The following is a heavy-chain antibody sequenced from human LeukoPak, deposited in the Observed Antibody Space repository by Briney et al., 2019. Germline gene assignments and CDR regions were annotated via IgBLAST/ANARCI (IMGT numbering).Heavy chain of an antibody. Sequence: GASVKVSCKVSGYTLTELSMHWVRQAPGKGLEWMGGFDPEDGETIYAQKFQGRVTMTEDTSTDAAYMELSSLRSEDTAVYYCATDREPVGATVAFDIWGQGTMVTVSS. CDR3: ATDREPVGATVAFDI. CDR1: GYTLTELS. V-gene: IGHV1-24*01. J-gene: IGHJ3*02. CDR2: FDPEDGET. D-gene: IGHD1-26*01.